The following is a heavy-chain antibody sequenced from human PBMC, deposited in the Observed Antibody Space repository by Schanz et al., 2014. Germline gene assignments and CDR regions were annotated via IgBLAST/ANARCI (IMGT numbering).Heavy chain of an antibody. CDR2: ISGSGNTI. J-gene: IGHJ4*02. D-gene: IGHD2-21*01. Sequence: EVQLVESGGGLVKPGGSLRLSCVASGFTFSSHSMNWVRQAPGQGLEWLSYISGSGNTIYYADSVKGRFTISRDNAKNSLYLQMNGLRPEDTAFYYCAKALGLRPFDYWGQGTLVTVSS. CDR3: AKALGLRPFDY. V-gene: IGHV3-21*05. CDR1: GFTFSSHS.